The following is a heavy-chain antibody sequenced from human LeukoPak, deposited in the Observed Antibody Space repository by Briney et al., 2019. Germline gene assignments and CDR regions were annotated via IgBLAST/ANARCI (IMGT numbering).Heavy chain of an antibody. CDR3: ARGALYGDYHAGGAFDI. CDR1: GYSFTSYW. Sequence: GESLKISCKGSGYSFTSYWIGWVRQMPGKGLEWMGIIYPRDSDTRYSPSFQGHVTISADKSISTAYLQWSSLKASDTAMYYSARGALYGDYHAGGAFDIWGQGTMVTVSS. V-gene: IGHV5-51*01. D-gene: IGHD4-17*01. J-gene: IGHJ3*02. CDR2: IYPRDSDT.